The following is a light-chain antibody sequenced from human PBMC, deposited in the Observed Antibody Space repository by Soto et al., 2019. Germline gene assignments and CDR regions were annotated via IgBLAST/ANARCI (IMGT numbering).Light chain of an antibody. CDR3: QKYTNVPA. CDR2: AAS. Sequence: DIQMTQSPSSLSASVGDRVTITCRASQGISNYLAWYQQIPGKVPKLLISAASPLQSGVPSRFSGSGSGTDFTLTISSLQPEDVGTYYCQKYTNVPAFGGGTKVEIK. J-gene: IGKJ4*01. V-gene: IGKV1-27*01. CDR1: QGISNY.